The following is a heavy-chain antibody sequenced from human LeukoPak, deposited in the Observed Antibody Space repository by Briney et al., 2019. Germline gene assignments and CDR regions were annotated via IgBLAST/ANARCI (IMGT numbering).Heavy chain of an antibody. V-gene: IGHV4-38-2*02. CDR1: GYSISSGYY. Sequence: PSETLSLTCTVSGYSISSGYYWGWIRQPPGKGLEWIGRFYQSGTTYYNPSLRSRVTISVDTSKNQFSLKLSSVTAADTAVYYCARVPVNIWENWFDFWGQGTLVTVPS. D-gene: IGHD1-26*01. CDR2: FYQSGTT. J-gene: IGHJ5*01. CDR3: ARVPVNIWENWFDF.